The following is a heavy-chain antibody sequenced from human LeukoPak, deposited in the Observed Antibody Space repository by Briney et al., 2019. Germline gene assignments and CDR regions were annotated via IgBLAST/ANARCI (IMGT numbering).Heavy chain of an antibody. D-gene: IGHD2-2*01. J-gene: IGHJ4*02. Sequence: AGSLRLSCAASGFTFSSYSMNWVRQAPGKGLEWVSYISGSGLTIYYADSVKGRFTISRDNAKNSLYLQMNSLKAEDTALYYCARVISSTSRVVDCWGQGTLVTVSS. V-gene: IGHV3-48*01. CDR1: GFTFSSYS. CDR2: ISGSGLTI. CDR3: ARVISSTSRVVDC.